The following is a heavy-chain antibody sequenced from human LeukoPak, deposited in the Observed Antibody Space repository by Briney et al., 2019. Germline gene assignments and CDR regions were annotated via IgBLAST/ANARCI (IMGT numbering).Heavy chain of an antibody. Sequence: SETLSLTCTVSGASVSSSSFYWGWIRQPPGKGLEWIGSMYYSGLAYYSPSLKSRVTMSVDTSKNQFSLKVTSVTAADTAVYYCARVYYDSSGYYPYNWFDPWGQGTLVTVSS. CDR3: ARVYYDSSGYYPYNWFDP. D-gene: IGHD3-22*01. CDR2: MYYSGLA. V-gene: IGHV4-39*07. CDR1: GASVSSSSFY. J-gene: IGHJ5*02.